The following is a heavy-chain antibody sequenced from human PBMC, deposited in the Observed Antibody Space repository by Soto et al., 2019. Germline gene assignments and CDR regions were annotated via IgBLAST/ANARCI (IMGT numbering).Heavy chain of an antibody. V-gene: IGHV5-51*01. J-gene: IGHJ4*02. CDR2: LFPGDSDT. CDR1: GYSFSNYW. CDR3: ASLPNLFSHDYDF. Sequence: PGESLKISCQTSGYSFSNYWIGWVRQMPGKGLEWMGILFPGDSDTKYSPSFQGHVTISVDKSITTAYLLFTSLKASDTAIYFCASLPNLFSHDYDFCGQGTLVTVSS. D-gene: IGHD2-2*01.